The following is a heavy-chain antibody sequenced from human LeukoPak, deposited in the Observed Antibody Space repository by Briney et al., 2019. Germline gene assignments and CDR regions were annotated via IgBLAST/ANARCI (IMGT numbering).Heavy chain of an antibody. D-gene: IGHD3-10*01. V-gene: IGHV3-33*01. CDR1: GFRFSTDA. Sequence: PGGSLRLSCAASGFRFSTDAMPWVRQAPGRGLELVALIWHDASHTFYAETVKGRFTISRDNSINTVYIQLNRLGGEDTAVYYCAREIFGSGSYPDYWGRGTLVTVSS. CDR2: IWHDASHT. CDR3: AREIFGSGSYPDY. J-gene: IGHJ4*02.